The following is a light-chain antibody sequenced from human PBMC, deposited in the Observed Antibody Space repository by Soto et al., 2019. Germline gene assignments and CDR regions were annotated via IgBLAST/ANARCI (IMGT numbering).Light chain of an antibody. V-gene: IGLV1-47*01. CDR3: AAWDDSLSGRV. J-gene: IGLJ3*02. Sequence: QSVLTQPPSASETPGQRVTLFCSGSSSNIGSNYVYWYQQLPGTAPKLLIYRNNQRPSGVPDRFSGSKSGASASLAISGLRSEDEADYYCAAWDDSLSGRVFGGGTKLTVL. CDR2: RNN. CDR1: SSNIGSNY.